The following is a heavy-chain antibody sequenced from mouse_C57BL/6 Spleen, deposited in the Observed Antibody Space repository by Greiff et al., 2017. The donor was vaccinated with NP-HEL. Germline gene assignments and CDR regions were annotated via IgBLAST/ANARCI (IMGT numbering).Heavy chain of an antibody. J-gene: IGHJ4*01. CDR3: ARYNLLPVMDY. CDR1: GYSITSGYY. CDR2: ISYDGSN. D-gene: IGHD2-1*01. V-gene: IGHV3-6*01. Sequence: EVQLVESGPGLVKPSQSLSLTCSVTGYSITSGYYWNWIRQFPGNKLEWMGYISYDGSNNYNPSLKNRISITRDTSKNQFFLKLNSVTTEDTATYYCARYNLLPVMDYWGQGTSVTVSS.